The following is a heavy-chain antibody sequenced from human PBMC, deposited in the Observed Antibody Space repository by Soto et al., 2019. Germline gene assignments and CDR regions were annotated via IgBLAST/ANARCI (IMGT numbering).Heavy chain of an antibody. Sequence: GGSLRLSCAASGFTFSSYSMNWVRQAPGKGLEWVSSISSSSSYIYYADSVKGRFTISRDNAKNSLYLQMNSLRAEDTAVYYCARPPPVPAATHPPHYYYYYMDVWGKGTTVTVSS. D-gene: IGHD2-2*01. J-gene: IGHJ6*03. CDR2: ISSSSSYI. CDR1: GFTFSSYS. CDR3: ARPPPVPAATHPPHYYYYYMDV. V-gene: IGHV3-21*01.